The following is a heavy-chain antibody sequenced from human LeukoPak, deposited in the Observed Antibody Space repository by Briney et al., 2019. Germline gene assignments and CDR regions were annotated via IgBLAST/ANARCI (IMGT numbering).Heavy chain of an antibody. V-gene: IGHV3-23*01. D-gene: IGHD3-22*01. Sequence: GGSLRLSCADSGFTFTIYAMTWVRQAPGKGLEWVSGIYGSGQTTYYADSVKGRFTISRDNSKNTLYLQMSSLRLGDTAVYYCAKVSKQWTDGYLDFWGQGALVTVSS. J-gene: IGHJ4*02. CDR3: AKVSKQWTDGYLDF. CDR2: IYGSGQTT. CDR1: GFTFTIYA.